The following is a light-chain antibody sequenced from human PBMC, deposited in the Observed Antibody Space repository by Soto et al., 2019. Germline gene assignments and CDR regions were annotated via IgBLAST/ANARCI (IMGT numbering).Light chain of an antibody. J-gene: IGKJ1*01. V-gene: IGKV1-5*01. CDR2: DAS. CDR3: QQYNSYPWT. Sequence: DIQMTQSPAPLSASVGDRDTINSRASQSISSWLAWYQQKQGKXPKXXIYDASSLESGVPSRFSGSGSGTELTITISSLQPDDVETDYGQQYNSYPWTFGQGTKVDIK. CDR1: QSISSW.